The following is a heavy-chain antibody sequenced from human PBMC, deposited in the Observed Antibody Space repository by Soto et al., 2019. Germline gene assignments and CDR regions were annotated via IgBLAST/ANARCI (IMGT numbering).Heavy chain of an antibody. V-gene: IGHV3-21*01. Sequence: GGSLSLSCAASGFTFRSFTMNWVRQAPGKGLECVSTISSNSAYIYYTDALRGRFTISRDNAKNSLHLQMNSLRAEDTAVYYCTRDASRDSSARGWFDPWGPGTLVTVYS. D-gene: IGHD6-13*01. CDR3: TRDASRDSSARGWFDP. CDR2: ISSNSAYI. J-gene: IGHJ5*02. CDR1: GFTFRSFT.